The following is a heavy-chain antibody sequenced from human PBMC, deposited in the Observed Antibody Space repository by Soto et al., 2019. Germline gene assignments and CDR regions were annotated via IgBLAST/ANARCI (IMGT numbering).Heavy chain of an antibody. CDR3: ARDPYDFWSGYYMDV. V-gene: IGHV1-2*02. D-gene: IGHD3-3*01. J-gene: IGHJ6*02. Sequence: ASVKVSCKASGYTFTGYYMHWVRQAPGQGLEWMGWINPNSGGTNYAQKFQGRVTMTRDTSISTAYMELSRLRSDDTAVYYCARDPYDFWSGYYMDVWGQGTTVPVSS. CDR2: INPNSGGT. CDR1: GYTFTGYY.